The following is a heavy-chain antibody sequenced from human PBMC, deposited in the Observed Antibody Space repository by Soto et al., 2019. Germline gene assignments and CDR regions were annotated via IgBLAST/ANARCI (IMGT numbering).Heavy chain of an antibody. J-gene: IGHJ6*02. CDR3: AKLAPDSSSWYYFGMDV. CDR1: GYTFSSYA. D-gene: IGHD6-13*01. CDR2: ISGSGGST. V-gene: IGHV3-23*01. Sequence: HPGGSLRLSCAASGYTFSSYAMSWVRQAPGKGLEWVSAISGSGGSTYYADSVKGRFTISRDNSKNTLYLQMNSLRAEDTAVYYCAKLAPDSSSWYYFGMDVWGQGTTVTVSS.